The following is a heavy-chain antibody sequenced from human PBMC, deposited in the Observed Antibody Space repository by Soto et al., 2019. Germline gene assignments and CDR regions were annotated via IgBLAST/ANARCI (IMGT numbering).Heavy chain of an antibody. V-gene: IGHV3-33*01. Sequence: QPGGSLSPSCAASGFTFSSYGMHWVRQAPGKGLEWVAVIWYDGSNKYYADSVKGRFTISRDNSKNTLYLQMNSLRAEDTAVYYCARDLGSTYYYDSSGYGFDYWGQGTLVTVSS. J-gene: IGHJ4*02. CDR1: GFTFSSYG. CDR2: IWYDGSNK. D-gene: IGHD3-22*01. CDR3: ARDLGSTYYYDSSGYGFDY.